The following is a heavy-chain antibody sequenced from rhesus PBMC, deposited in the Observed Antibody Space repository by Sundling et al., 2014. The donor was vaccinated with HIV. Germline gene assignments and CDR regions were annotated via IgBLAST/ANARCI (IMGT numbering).Heavy chain of an antibody. CDR3: VRHLGCSDFYCYGDIDY. CDR1: GYSISSSYY. CDR2: ISGSGGTT. J-gene: IGHJ4*01. Sequence: QVQLQESGPGLVKPSETLSLTCAVSGYSISSSYYWGWIRQPPGKGLEYIGYISGSGGTTYYNPSLKSRVAISKDTSKNQFSLNLSSVTAADTAVYYCVRHLGCSDFYCYGDIDYWGQGVLVTVSS. D-gene: IGHD2-27*01. V-gene: IGHV4-99*01.